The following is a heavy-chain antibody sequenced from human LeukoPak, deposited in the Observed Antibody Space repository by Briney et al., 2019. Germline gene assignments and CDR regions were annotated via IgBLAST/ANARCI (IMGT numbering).Heavy chain of an antibody. D-gene: IGHD1-26*01. Sequence: KPSETLSLTCTVSGGSIRSDYWSWIRQPAGKGLEWIGRIYGSGSTVYNPSLTSRVTMSVDTSKNQFSLKLSSVTAADTAVYYCVRVSRAVGANYFDYWGQGTLVTVSS. J-gene: IGHJ4*02. CDR2: IYGSGST. CDR1: GGSIRSDY. V-gene: IGHV4-4*07. CDR3: VRVSRAVGANYFDY.